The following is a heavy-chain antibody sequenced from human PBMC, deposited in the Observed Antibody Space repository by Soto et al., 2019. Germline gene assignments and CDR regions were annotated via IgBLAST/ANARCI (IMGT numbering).Heavy chain of an antibody. CDR2: IIPIFGTT. J-gene: IGHJ6*02. CDR1: GYTFTSYG. V-gene: IGHV1-69*13. CDR3: ARGTVTGSESNYYYYGMDV. D-gene: IGHD1-1*01. Sequence: SVKVSCKASGYTFTSYGISWVRQAPGQGLEWMGGIIPIFGTTNYAQKLQGRVKLTADESTRTAYMELSTLRSEDTAVYYCARGTVTGSESNYYYYGMDVWGQGTTVTVSS.